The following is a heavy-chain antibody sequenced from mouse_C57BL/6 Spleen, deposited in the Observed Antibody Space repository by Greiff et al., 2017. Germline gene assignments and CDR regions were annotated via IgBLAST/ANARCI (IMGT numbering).Heavy chain of an antibody. V-gene: IGHV1-22*01. D-gene: IGHD2-5*01. CDR1: GYTFTDYN. CDR2: INPNNGGT. J-gene: IGHJ1*03. Sequence: EVQLQESGPELVKPGASVKMSCKASGYTFTDYNMPWVKQSHGKSLEWIGYINPNNGGTSYNQKFKGKATLTVNKSSSTAYMELRSLTSEDSAVYYCARRELYSNYWYFDVWGTGTTVTVSS. CDR3: ARRELYSNYWYFDV.